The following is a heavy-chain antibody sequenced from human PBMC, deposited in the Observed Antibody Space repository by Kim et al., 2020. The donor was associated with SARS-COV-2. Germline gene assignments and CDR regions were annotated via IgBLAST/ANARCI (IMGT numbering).Heavy chain of an antibody. V-gene: IGHV4-34*01. D-gene: IGHD3-22*01. CDR3: AREGGDSSGFDY. Sequence: SETLSLTCAVYGGSFSGYYWSWIRQPPGKGLEWIGEINHSGSTNYNPSLKSRVTISVDTSKNQFSLKLSSVTAADTAVYYCAREGGDSSGFDYWGQGTLVTVSS. J-gene: IGHJ4*02. CDR1: GGSFSGYY. CDR2: INHSGST.